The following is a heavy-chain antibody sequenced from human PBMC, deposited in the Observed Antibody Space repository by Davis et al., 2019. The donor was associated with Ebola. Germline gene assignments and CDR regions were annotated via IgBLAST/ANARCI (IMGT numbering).Heavy chain of an antibody. D-gene: IGHD3-3*01. CDR3: ARAANTIFGVVYGMDV. CDR1: GYTFTSYG. CDR2: ISAYNGNT. V-gene: IGHV1-18*01. Sequence: ASVKVSCKASGYTFTSYGISWVRQAPGQGLEWMGWISAYNGNTNYAQKLQGRVTMTTDTSTSTAYMELRSLRSDDTAVYYCARAANTIFGVVYGMDVWGQGTTVTVSS. J-gene: IGHJ6*02.